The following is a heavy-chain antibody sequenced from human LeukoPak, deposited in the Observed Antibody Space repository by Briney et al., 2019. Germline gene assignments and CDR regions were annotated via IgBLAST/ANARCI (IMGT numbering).Heavy chain of an antibody. J-gene: IGHJ4*01. CDR1: GFTFSSYA. D-gene: IGHD2-2*01. CDR3: AKVGHCSSTNCYAAARFEY. V-gene: IGHV3-30*04. Sequence: GGSLPLSCAASGFTFSSYAIHWVRQAPGKGLEWVAVISYDGSNKYYADSVKGRFTISRDKSKNTLYLQMNSLRAEDTAVYYCAKVGHCSSTNCYAAARFEYSGHRTLVTVSS. CDR2: ISYDGSNK.